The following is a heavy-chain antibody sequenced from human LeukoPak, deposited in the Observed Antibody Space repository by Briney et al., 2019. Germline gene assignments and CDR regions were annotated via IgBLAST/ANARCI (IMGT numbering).Heavy chain of an antibody. CDR3: ARALAVAGYYYYYYMDV. CDR1: GFTFSSYS. D-gene: IGHD6-19*01. V-gene: IGHV3-21*01. Sequence: GGSLRLSCAASGFTFSSYSMNWVRQAPGKGLEWVSSISSSSSYIYYADSVKGRFTISRDNAKNSLYLQMNSLRAEDTAVYYCARALAVAGYYYYYYMDVWGKGTTVTVSS. J-gene: IGHJ6*03. CDR2: ISSSSSYI.